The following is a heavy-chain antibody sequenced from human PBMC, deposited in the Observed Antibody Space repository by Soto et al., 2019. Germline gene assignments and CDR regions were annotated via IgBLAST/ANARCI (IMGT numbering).Heavy chain of an antibody. Sequence: EVQLLESGGGLVQPGGSLRLSCAATGFTFSSYAMSWVRQAPGKGLEWVSAISGSGGSTYYADSVKGRFTISRDNSKNTLYLQMNSLRAEDTAVYYCATDPTRLVGGDAFDIWGQGTLVTVSS. V-gene: IGHV3-23*01. CDR3: ATDPTRLVGGDAFDI. J-gene: IGHJ3*02. CDR1: GFTFSSYA. D-gene: IGHD1-26*01. CDR2: ISGSGGST.